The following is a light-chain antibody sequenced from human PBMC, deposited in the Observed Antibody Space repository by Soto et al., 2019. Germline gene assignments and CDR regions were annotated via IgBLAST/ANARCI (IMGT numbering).Light chain of an antibody. CDR3: HQYNSWPPYT. CDR1: QSVSSN. CDR2: GAS. J-gene: IGKJ2*01. V-gene: IGKV3-15*01. Sequence: EVVMTQSPATVSVSPGERATLSCRASQSVSSNLAWYQQKPGQAPRLLIYGASTRATGTSARFSGSGSGTEFTLTISSLQSADLAVYYCHQYNSWPPYTFGQGTKVDIK.